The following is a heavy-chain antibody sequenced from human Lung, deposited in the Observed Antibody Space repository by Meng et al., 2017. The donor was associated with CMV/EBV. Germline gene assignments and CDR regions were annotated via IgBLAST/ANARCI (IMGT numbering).Heavy chain of an antibody. J-gene: IGHJ5*02. CDR3: ATDNIAAQANWFDP. CDR2: IIPILGIA. V-gene: IGHV1-69*10. CDR1: GGTFSSYA. D-gene: IGHD6-13*01. Sequence: SXXVSXKASGGTFSSYAISWVRQAPGQGLEWMGGIIPILGIANYAQKFQGRVTITADKSTSTAYMELSSLRSEDTAVYYCATDNIAAQANWFDPWGQGTLVTVSS.